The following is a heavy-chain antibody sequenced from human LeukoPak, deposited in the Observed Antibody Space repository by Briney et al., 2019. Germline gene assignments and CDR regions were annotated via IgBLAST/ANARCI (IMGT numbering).Heavy chain of an antibody. Sequence: GGPLRLSCAASGFSFSSYAMHWVRQAPGKGLEWVAFISYDGSDKYYADSVKGRFTISRDNSKNTLYLQMNSLRAEDTAVYYCTQETDAFDIWGQGTMVTVSS. CDR3: TQETDAFDI. V-gene: IGHV3-30*18. CDR1: GFSFSSYA. CDR2: ISYDGSDK. J-gene: IGHJ3*02.